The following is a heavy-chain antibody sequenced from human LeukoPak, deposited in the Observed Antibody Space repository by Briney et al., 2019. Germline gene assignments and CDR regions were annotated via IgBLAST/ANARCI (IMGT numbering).Heavy chain of an antibody. CDR2: IWYDGSNK. CDR3: ARDVAVAGPYDY. D-gene: IGHD6-19*01. J-gene: IGHJ4*02. V-gene: IGHV3-33*01. Sequence: GGSLRLSCAASGFTFSSYGMHWVRQAPGKGLEWVVVIWYDGSNKYYADSVKGRFTISRDNSKNTLYLQMNSLRAEDTAVYYCARDVAVAGPYDYWGQGTLATVSS. CDR1: GFTFSSYG.